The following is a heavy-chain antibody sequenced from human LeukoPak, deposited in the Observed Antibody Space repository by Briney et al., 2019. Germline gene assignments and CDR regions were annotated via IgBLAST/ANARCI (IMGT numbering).Heavy chain of an antibody. CDR1: GGSISSSSYY. J-gene: IGHJ4*02. Sequence: SETLSLTCTVSGGSISSSSYYWGWIRQPPGKGLEWIGSIYYSGSTYYNPSLKSRVTISVDTSKNQFSLKLSSVTAADTAVYYCARVARWYYYFDYWGQGTLVTVSS. CDR3: ARVARWYYYFDY. D-gene: IGHD4-23*01. CDR2: IYYSGST. V-gene: IGHV4-39*07.